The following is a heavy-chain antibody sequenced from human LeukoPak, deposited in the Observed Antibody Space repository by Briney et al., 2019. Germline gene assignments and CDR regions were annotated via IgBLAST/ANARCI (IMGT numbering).Heavy chain of an antibody. D-gene: IGHD3-16*01. Sequence: ASVKVSCKASGYTFTGYYMHWVRQAPGQGLEWMGWINPKSGDTNYAQNFQGRVTMTRDMSISTAFMELSRLRSDDTAVYYCTREPFGVWEANFDYWGQGTVVTVSS. CDR1: GYTFTGYY. CDR2: INPKSGDT. V-gene: IGHV1-2*02. CDR3: TREPFGVWEANFDY. J-gene: IGHJ4*02.